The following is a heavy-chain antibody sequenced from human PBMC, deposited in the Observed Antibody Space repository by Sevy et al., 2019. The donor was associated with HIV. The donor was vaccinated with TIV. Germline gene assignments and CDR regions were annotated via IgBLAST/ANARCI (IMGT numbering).Heavy chain of an antibody. CDR2: ISAYNGNT. J-gene: IGHJ6*03. V-gene: IGHV1-18*01. Sequence: ASVKVSCKASGYIFTSYGISWVRQAPGQGLEWMGWISAYNGNTNYAQKLQGRVTMTTDTSTSTAYMELRRLRSDDTVEYYCARVPGSIDYDILTGYFGHYYYYYYMDVWGKGTTVTVSS. D-gene: IGHD3-9*01. CDR1: GYIFTSYG. CDR3: ARVPGSIDYDILTGYFGHYYYYYYMDV.